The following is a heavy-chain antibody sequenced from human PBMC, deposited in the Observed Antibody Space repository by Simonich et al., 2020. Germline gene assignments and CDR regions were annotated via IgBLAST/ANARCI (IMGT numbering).Heavy chain of an antibody. V-gene: IGHV4-39*01. D-gene: IGHD2-2*01. J-gene: IGHJ3*02. CDR2: MYYSGRT. CDR1: GGSISSSSYY. Sequence: QLQLQESGPGLVKPSETLSLTCTVSGGSISSSSYYWGWIRPPPGKGLEWLGNMYYSGRTYDNPSLKSRVTISVETSKNQFSLKLSSVTAADTAVYYCARRGYCSSTSCYDAFDSWGQGTMVTVSS. CDR3: ARRGYCSSTSCYDAFDS.